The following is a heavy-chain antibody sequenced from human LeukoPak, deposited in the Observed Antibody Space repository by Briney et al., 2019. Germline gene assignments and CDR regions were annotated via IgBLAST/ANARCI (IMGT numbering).Heavy chain of an antibody. Sequence: GPLRLSCAASGFTFSSYAMHWVRQAPGKGLEWVAVISYDGSNKYYADSVKGRFTISRDNSKNTLYLQMNSLRAEDTAVYYCAREYYDILTGIFDYWGQGTLVTVSS. CDR3: AREYYDILTGIFDY. CDR2: ISYDGSNK. D-gene: IGHD3-9*01. J-gene: IGHJ4*02. V-gene: IGHV3-30-3*01. CDR1: GFTFSSYA.